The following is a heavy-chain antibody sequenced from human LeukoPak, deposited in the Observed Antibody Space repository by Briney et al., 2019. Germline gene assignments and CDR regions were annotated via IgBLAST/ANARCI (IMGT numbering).Heavy chain of an antibody. CDR2: IYHNGST. V-gene: IGHV4-39*01. D-gene: IGHD1-14*01. J-gene: IGHJ4*02. CDR1: GGSISSSGYY. CDR3: ARQRGTQSVDY. Sequence: SETLSLTCTVSGGSISSSGYYWGWIRQPPGKGLEWIGSIYHNGSTYYNPSLKSRVTISVDTSKNQFSLKLSSVTAAGTAVYYCARQRGTQSVDYWGQGTLVTVSS.